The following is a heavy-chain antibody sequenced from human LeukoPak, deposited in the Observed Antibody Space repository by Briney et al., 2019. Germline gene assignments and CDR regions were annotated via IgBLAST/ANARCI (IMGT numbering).Heavy chain of an antibody. CDR3: ARDWSVSGSGRYFDY. CDR1: GGSISSYY. CDR2: IYTSGST. V-gene: IGHV4-4*07. D-gene: IGHD1-26*01. Sequence: KASETQSLTCTVSGGSISSYYWSWIRQPAGKGLEWIGRIYTSGSTNYNPSLKSRVTMSVDTSKNQFSLKLSSVTAADTAVYYCARDWSVSGSGRYFDYWGQGTLVTVSS. J-gene: IGHJ4*02.